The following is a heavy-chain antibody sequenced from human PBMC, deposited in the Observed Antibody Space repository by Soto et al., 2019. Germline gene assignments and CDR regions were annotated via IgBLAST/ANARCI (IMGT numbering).Heavy chain of an antibody. V-gene: IGHV1-69*13. CDR3: ARGREYYYDSSGSHYYYGMDV. J-gene: IGHJ6*02. CDR2: IIPIFGTA. CDR1: GGTFSSYA. D-gene: IGHD3-22*01. Sequence: SVKVSCKASGGTFSSYAISWVRQAPGQGLEWMGGIIPIFGTANYAQKLQGRVTITADESTSTAYMELSSLRSEDTAVYYCARGREYYYDSSGSHYYYGMDVWGQGTTVTVAS.